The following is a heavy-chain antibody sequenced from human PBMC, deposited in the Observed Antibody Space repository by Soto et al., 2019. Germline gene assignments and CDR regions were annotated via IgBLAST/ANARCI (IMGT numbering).Heavy chain of an antibody. J-gene: IGHJ4*02. Sequence: VASVKVSCKASGGTFSSYAISWVRQAPGQGLEWMGGIIPIFGTANYAQKFQGRVTITADKSTSTAYMELSSLRSEDTAVYYCASSSSGSRMFDYWGQGTLVTVSS. V-gene: IGHV1-69*06. CDR1: GGTFSSYA. CDR3: ASSSSGSRMFDY. D-gene: IGHD1-26*01. CDR2: IIPIFGTA.